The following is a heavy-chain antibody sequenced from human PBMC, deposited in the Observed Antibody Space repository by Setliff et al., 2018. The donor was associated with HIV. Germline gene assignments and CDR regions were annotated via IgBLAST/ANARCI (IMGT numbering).Heavy chain of an antibody. V-gene: IGHV3-15*01. CDR3: TTTLSLWFGAPFDY. D-gene: IGHD3-10*01. Sequence: GGSLRLSCAGSGFTFSNAWMSWIRQAPGKGLEWVGHIKSKTDGGTTDYAAPVKGRFTISRDDSKNTLYLQMNSLKSEDTAVYYCTTTLSLWFGAPFDYWGQGTLVTVSS. CDR1: GFTFSNAW. J-gene: IGHJ4*02. CDR2: IKSKTDGGTT.